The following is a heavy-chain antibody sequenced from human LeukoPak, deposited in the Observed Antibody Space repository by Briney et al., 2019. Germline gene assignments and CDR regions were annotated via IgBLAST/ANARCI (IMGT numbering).Heavy chain of an antibody. Sequence: SETLSLTCTVSGGSISSSSYYWGWIRQPPGKGLEWIGSIYYSGSTYYNPSLKSRVTISVDTSKNQFSLKLSSVTAADTAVYYCARVTPNTRIAAAGYYYYYYMDVWGKGTTVTVSS. CDR2: IYYSGST. V-gene: IGHV4-39*07. CDR3: ARVTPNTRIAAAGYYYYYYMDV. J-gene: IGHJ6*03. CDR1: GGSISSSSYY. D-gene: IGHD6-13*01.